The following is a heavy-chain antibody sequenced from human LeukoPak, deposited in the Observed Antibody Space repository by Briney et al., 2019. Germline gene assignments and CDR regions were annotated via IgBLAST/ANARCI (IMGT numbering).Heavy chain of an antibody. CDR1: GFTFSSYW. D-gene: IGHD5-18*01. CDR3: ARERKHRRYSYGSIDY. Sequence: GGSLRLSCAASGFTFSSYWMSWVRQAPGKGLEWVANIKQDGSEKYYVDSVKGRFTISRDNAKNSLYLQMNSLRAEDTAVYYCARERKHRRYSYGSIDYWGQGTLVTVSS. V-gene: IGHV3-7*01. J-gene: IGHJ4*02. CDR2: IKQDGSEK.